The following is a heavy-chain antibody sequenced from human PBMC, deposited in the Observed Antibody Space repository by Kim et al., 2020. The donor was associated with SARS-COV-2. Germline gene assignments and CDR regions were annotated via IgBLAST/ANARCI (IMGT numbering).Heavy chain of an antibody. CDR1: GFTVSSNY. J-gene: IGHJ3*02. CDR3: ARSDYGGNSGSGDFAFDI. V-gene: IGHV3-53*01. D-gene: IGHD4-17*01. CDR2: IYSGGST. Sequence: GGSLRLSCAASGFTVSSNYMSGGRQAPGKGLEWVSVIYSGGSTYYAHSVKGRFTISRDNSKNTLYLQMNSLRAEDTAVYYCARSDYGGNSGSGDFAFDIWGQGTMVTVSS.